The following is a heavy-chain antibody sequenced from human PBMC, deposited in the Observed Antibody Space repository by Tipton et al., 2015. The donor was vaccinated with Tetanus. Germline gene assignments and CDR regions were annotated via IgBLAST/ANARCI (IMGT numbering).Heavy chain of an antibody. V-gene: IGHV4-31*03. CDR3: ARDSYYSSRWSFADY. CDR2: IYYTGNT. D-gene: IGHD3-22*01. J-gene: IGHJ4*02. CDR1: GGSISSGGYY. Sequence: TLSLTCSVSGGSISSGGYYWSWIRQHPGKGLEWLGYIYYTGNTYYNPSLKSRLTISLDTSKNHFSLRLTSLSAADTAVYYCARDSYYSSRWSFADYWGQGTLVTVSS.